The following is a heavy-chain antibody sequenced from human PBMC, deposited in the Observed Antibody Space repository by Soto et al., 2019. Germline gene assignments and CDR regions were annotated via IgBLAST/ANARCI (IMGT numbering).Heavy chain of an antibody. V-gene: IGHV4-31*03. D-gene: IGHD5-18*01. CDR3: ARESYSFGRAFDI. CDR2: INYRGAT. Sequence: QVHLQESGPGLVKPSQTLSLTCTVSGGSINSDGYYWSWIRQHPEKGLEWIGYINYRGATYYNPSLKSRLTISVDTSKNQFSLQLTSVIAADTALYYCARESYSFGRAFDIWGHGTLVTVSS. CDR1: GGSINSDGYY. J-gene: IGHJ4*01.